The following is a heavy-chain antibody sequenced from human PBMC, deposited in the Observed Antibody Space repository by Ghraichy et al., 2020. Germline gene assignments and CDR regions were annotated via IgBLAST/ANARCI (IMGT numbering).Heavy chain of an antibody. D-gene: IGHD3-9*01. V-gene: IGHV4-61*01. CDR2: IYYSGST. J-gene: IGHJ6*03. Sequence: SETLSLTCTVSGGSVSSGSYYWSWIRQPPGKGLEWIGYIYYSGSTNYNPSLKSRVTISVDTSKNQFSLKLSSVTAADTAVYYCAKADASNNFDWLLQTYYYYYMDVWGKGTTVTVSS. CDR3: AKADASNNFDWLLQTYYYYYMDV. CDR1: GGSVSSGSYY.